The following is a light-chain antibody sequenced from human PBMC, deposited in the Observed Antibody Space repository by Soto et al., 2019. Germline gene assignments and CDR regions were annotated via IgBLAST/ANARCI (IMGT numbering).Light chain of an antibody. J-gene: IGLJ2*01. V-gene: IGLV2-14*01. CDR3: SSYTSSSTVV. CDR1: ISDVGGYNY. Sequence: QSVLTQPASVSGSPGQSITISCTGTISDVGGYNYVSWYKQHPGKAPKLMIYDGSNRPSGVSNRFSGSKSGNTASLTISGLQAEDEADYYCSSYTSSSTVVFGGGTKVTVL. CDR2: DGS.